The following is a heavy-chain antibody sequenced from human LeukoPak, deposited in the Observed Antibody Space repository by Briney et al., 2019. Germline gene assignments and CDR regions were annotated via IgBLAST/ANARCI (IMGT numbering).Heavy chain of an antibody. Sequence: SETLSLTCTVSGGSISSTSYYWGWIRQPPGKGLEWIGSVYYSGSTYYNPSLKSRVTISVDTSKNQFSLKLSSVTAADTAVYYCARRSSSWYLTLFDPWGQGTLVTLSS. CDR3: ARRSSSWYLTLFDP. CDR2: VYYSGST. J-gene: IGHJ5*02. V-gene: IGHV4-39*01. CDR1: GGSISSTSYY. D-gene: IGHD6-13*01.